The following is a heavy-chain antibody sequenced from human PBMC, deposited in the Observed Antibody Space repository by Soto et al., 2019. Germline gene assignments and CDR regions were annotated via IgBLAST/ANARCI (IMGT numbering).Heavy chain of an antibody. D-gene: IGHD3-22*01. J-gene: IGHJ4*02. CDR1: GFTFSSYA. CDR2: ISCTGDST. Sequence: EVQLLESGGGLVQPGGSLRLSCAASGFTFSSYAMSWVRQAPGKGLEWVSAISCTGDSTYYADSVKGRFTISRDNSKNTLYLQINSLRAEDTAVYYCAKDRDSSGYYYRNYWGQGTLVTVYS. V-gene: IGHV3-23*01. CDR3: AKDRDSSGYYYRNY.